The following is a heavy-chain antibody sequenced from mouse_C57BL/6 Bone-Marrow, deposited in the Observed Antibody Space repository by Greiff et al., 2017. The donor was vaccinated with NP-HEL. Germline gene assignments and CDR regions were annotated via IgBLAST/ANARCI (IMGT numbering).Heavy chain of an antibody. CDR3: ARHPKANWFDY. Sequence: EVQVVESGGGLVKPGGSLKLSCAASGFTFSSYTMSWVRQTPEKRLEWVATISGGGGNTYYPDSVKGRFTISRDNAKNTLYLQMSSLRSEDTALYYCARHPKANWFDYWGQGTTLTVSS. CDR2: ISGGGGNT. V-gene: IGHV5-9*01. CDR1: GFTFSSYT. J-gene: IGHJ2*01. D-gene: IGHD4-1*01.